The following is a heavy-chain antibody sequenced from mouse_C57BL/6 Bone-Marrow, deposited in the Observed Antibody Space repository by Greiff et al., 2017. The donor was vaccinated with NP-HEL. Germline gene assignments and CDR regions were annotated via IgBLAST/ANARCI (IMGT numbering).Heavy chain of an antibody. V-gene: IGHV7-3*01. CDR1: GFTFTDYY. D-gene: IGHD1-1*01. CDR2: IRNKANGYTT. J-gene: IGHJ1*03. CDR3: ARSVIYDYGSSYYWYFDV. Sequence: EVMLVESGGGLVQPGGSLSLSCAASGFTFTDYYMSWVRQPPGKALEWLGFIRNKANGYTTEYSASVKGRFTISRDNSKSILYLQMNALRAEDSATYYCARSVIYDYGSSYYWYFDVWGTGTTVTVSS.